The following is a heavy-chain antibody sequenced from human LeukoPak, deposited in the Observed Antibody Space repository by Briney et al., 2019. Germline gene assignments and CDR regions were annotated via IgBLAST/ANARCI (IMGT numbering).Heavy chain of an antibody. CDR1: GFTFSSYS. J-gene: IGHJ4*02. V-gene: IGHV3-23*01. CDR3: AKDVVYGDYVDY. D-gene: IGHD4-17*01. Sequence: GGSLRLSCAASGFTFSSYSMNWVRQAPGKGLEWVSAISGSGGSTYYADSVKGRFTISRDNSKNTLYLQMNSLRAEDTAVYYCAKDVVYGDYVDYWGQGTLVTVSS. CDR2: ISGSGGST.